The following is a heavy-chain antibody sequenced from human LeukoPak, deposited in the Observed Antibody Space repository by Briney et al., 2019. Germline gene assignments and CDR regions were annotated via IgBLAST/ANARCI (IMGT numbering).Heavy chain of an antibody. V-gene: IGHV1-69*04. CDR3: ARDGYYYDSSDYYSPSIRFDP. Sequence: SVKVSCKASGGTISSYTISWVRQAPGQGLEWMGRIIPMLGITNNAKKFQGRVTLTADKSTRTAYMELGSLRSEDTAVYYCARDGYYYDSSDYYSPSIRFDPWGQGTLVSVSS. J-gene: IGHJ5*02. CDR2: IIPMLGIT. CDR1: GGTISSYT. D-gene: IGHD3-22*01.